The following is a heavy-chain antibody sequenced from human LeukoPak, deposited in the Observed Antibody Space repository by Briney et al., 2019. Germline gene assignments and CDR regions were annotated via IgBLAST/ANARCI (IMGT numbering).Heavy chain of an antibody. CDR3: ARNPETASFDY. J-gene: IGHJ4*02. D-gene: IGHD1-1*01. V-gene: IGHV4-31*03. Sequence: PSETLSLTCTVSGGSVSSPGYYWGWIRQHPGKGLEWIGYIFYSGSTYYNPSLRNRVTISVDTSMNQFSLNLYSVTAADTAVYYCARNPETASFDYWSQGTLVTVSS. CDR2: IFYSGST. CDR1: GGSVSSPGYY.